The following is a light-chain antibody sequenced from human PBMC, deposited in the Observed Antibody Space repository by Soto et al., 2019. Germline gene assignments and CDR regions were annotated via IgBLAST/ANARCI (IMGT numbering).Light chain of an antibody. J-gene: IGKJ5*01. CDR2: DAS. CDR3: QQRSNGPLIT. V-gene: IGKV3-11*01. CDR1: QSVSSY. Sequence: EIVLTQSPATLSLSPGERATLSCRASQSVSSYLAWYQQKPGQAPRLLIYDASNRATGIPARFSGSGSGTDVTLTISSLAPEDFAVYYCQQRSNGPLITFGQGTRLEIK.